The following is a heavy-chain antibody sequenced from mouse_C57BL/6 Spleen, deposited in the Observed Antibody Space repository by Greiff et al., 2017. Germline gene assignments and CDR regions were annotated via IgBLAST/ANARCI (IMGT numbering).Heavy chain of an antibody. CDR3: ATPLFITTVVDWFAY. Sequence: VQLQQSGAELARPGASVKLSCKASGYTFTSYGISWVKQRTGQGLEWIGEIYPRSGNTYYNEKFKGQAPLTADKSSSTAYMELRSLTSESSAVYFCATPLFITTVVDWFAYWGQGTLVTVAA. CDR1: GYTFTSYG. J-gene: IGHJ3*01. V-gene: IGHV1-81*01. D-gene: IGHD1-1*01. CDR2: IYPRSGNT.